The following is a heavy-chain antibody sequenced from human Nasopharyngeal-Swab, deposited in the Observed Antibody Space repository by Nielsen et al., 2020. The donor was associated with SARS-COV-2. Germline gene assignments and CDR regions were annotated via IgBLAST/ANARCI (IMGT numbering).Heavy chain of an antibody. CDR1: GFTFSDYY. CDR3: AREAMGIAVAGTSLCYMDV. V-gene: IGHV3-11*06. J-gene: IGHJ6*03. D-gene: IGHD6-19*01. Sequence: GGSLRLSCAASGFTFSDYYMSWIRQAPGKGLEWVSYISSSSSYTNYADSVKGRFTISRDNAKNSLYLQMNSMRAEDTAVYYCAREAMGIAVAGTSLCYMDVWGKWTTVPVSS. CDR2: ISSSSSYT.